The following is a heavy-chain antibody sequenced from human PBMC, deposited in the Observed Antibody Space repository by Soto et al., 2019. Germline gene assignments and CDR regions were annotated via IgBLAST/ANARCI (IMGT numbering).Heavy chain of an antibody. CDR2: INTDGSVA. CDR3: VRDMQLWRLDS. CDR1: GFTFSDYY. Sequence: PGGSLSLSCAASGFTFSDYYMSWIRQAPGKGLVWVSHINTDGSVANYVDSAKGRFTISRDNAKNTLYLHMNSLRAEDTAVYYCVRDMQLWRLDSWGQGILVTVSS. D-gene: IGHD2-21*01. J-gene: IGHJ4*02. V-gene: IGHV3-74*01.